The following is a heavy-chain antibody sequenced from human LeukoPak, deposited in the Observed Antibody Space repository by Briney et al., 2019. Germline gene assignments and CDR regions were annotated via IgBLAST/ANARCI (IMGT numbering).Heavy chain of an antibody. D-gene: IGHD3-9*01. CDR2: ISGSGGST. Sequence: LTGGSLRLSCAASGFTFSSYAMSWVRQAPGKRLEGGSAISGSGGSTYYADSVKGRFTISRDNSKNTLYLQMNSLRAEDTAVYYSAKDVRNYDILTGYGYAFDIWGKGTMVTVSS. CDR1: GFTFSSYA. V-gene: IGHV3-23*01. J-gene: IGHJ3*02. CDR3: AKDVRNYDILTGYGYAFDI.